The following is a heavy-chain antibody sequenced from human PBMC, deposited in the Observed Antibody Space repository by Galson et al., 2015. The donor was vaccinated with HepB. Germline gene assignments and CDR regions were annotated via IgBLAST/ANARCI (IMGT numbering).Heavy chain of an antibody. D-gene: IGHD3-22*01. CDR2: ISAYSGNT. CDR1: GYTFTSYG. J-gene: IGHJ6*02. V-gene: IGHV1-18*01. Sequence: SVKVSCKASGYTFTSYGISWVRQAPGQGLEWMGWISAYSGNTNYAQKLQGRVTMTTDTSTSTAYMELRSLRSDDTAVYYCARVPFDGSRKYYYDSSGPRLYYYYYGMDVWGQGTTVTVSS. CDR3: ARVPFDGSRKYYYDSSGPRLYYYYYGMDV.